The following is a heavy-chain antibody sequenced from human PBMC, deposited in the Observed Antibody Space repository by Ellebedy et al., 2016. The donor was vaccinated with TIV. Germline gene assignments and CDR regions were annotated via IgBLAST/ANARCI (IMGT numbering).Heavy chain of an antibody. Sequence: GESLKISCAASGFTFSNYWMHWVRQAPGKGLVWVSRINPDGSSASYADSVEGRFTISRDNAKNTLYFQMNSLRVEDTAVYYCARLRPVAGTGGYWGQGTPVTVSS. D-gene: IGHD6-19*01. J-gene: IGHJ4*02. CDR3: ARLRPVAGTGGY. V-gene: IGHV3-74*01. CDR1: GFTFSNYW. CDR2: INPDGSSA.